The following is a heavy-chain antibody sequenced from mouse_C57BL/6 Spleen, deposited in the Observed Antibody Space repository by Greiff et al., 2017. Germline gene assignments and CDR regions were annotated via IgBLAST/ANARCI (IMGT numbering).Heavy chain of an antibody. CDR2: IWSGGST. CDR1: GFSLTSYG. CDR3: ARRNCGGYLDY. D-gene: IGHD4-1*01. V-gene: IGHV2-2*01. J-gene: IGHJ2*01. Sequence: QVQLQQSGPGLVQPSQSLSITCTVSGFSLTSYGVHWVRQSPGKGLEWLGVIWSGGSTDYNAALISRLSISKDNSKSQVFFKMNSLQADDTAIYYCARRNCGGYLDYWGQGTTLTVSS.